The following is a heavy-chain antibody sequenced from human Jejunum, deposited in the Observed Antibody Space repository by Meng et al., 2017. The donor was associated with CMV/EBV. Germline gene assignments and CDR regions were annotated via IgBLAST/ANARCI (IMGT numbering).Heavy chain of an antibody. D-gene: IGHD3-9*01. Sequence: YWMHWVRQAPGKGLVWVSRINSDGSSTSYADSVKGRFTISRDNAKNTPYLQMNSLRAEDTAVYYCARAFVPDYDILTGYDYGMDVWGQGTTVTVSS. V-gene: IGHV3-74*01. J-gene: IGHJ6*02. CDR1: YW. CDR3: ARAFVPDYDILTGYDYGMDV. CDR2: INSDGSST.